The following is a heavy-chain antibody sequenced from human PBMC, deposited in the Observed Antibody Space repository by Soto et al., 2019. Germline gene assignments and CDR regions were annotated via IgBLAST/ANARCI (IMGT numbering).Heavy chain of an antibody. CDR1: GFTVSSNY. CDR3: ARGPDIVVVPAAIDSYYYMDV. V-gene: IGHV3-66*01. CDR2: IYSGGST. D-gene: IGHD2-2*02. J-gene: IGHJ6*03. Sequence: GGSLRLSCAASGFTVSSNYMSWVRQAPGKGLEWVSVIYSGGSTYYADSVKGRFTISRDNSKNTLYLQMNSLRAEDTAVYYCARGPDIVVVPAAIDSYYYMDVWGKGTTVTVSS.